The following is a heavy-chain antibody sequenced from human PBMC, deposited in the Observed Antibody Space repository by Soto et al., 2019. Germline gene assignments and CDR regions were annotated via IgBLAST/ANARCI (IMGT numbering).Heavy chain of an antibody. CDR1: GFTFSSYG. V-gene: IGHV3-33*01. Sequence: QVQLVESGGGVVQPGRSLRLSCAASGFTFSSYGMHWVRQAPGKGLEWVAVIWYDGSNKYYADSVKGRFTISRDNSKNXWXXRMNRLRAEYTAGYCCARLGLGDGDYDTYYYGMDVWGQGTTVTVFS. CDR3: ARLGLGDGDYDTYYYGMDV. D-gene: IGHD4-17*01. CDR2: IWYDGSNK. J-gene: IGHJ6*02.